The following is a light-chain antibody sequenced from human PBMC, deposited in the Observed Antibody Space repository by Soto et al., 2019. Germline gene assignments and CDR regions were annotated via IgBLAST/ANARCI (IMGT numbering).Light chain of an antibody. CDR1: TSFVGTYNF. CDR3: AAWDDSLSGYV. V-gene: IGLV2-23*01. J-gene: IGLJ1*01. CDR2: EGT. Sequence: QSVLTQPASVSGSAGQPITISCTGTTSFVGTYNFVSWYQQHPGKAPQVLIYEGTKRPSGVSNRFSGSTSGSTASLTISGLQTEDEADYYCAAWDDSLSGYVFGTGTKVTVL.